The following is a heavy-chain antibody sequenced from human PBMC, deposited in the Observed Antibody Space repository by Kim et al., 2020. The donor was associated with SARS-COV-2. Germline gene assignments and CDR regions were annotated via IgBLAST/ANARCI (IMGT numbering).Heavy chain of an antibody. D-gene: IGHD3-10*01. Sequence: RFTISRDNSKNTLYLQMNSLRAEDTAVYYCAKVGLTMVRGVIIDVGYFDYWGQGTLVTVSS. V-gene: IGHV3-23*01. CDR3: AKVGLTMVRGVIIDVGYFDY. J-gene: IGHJ4*02.